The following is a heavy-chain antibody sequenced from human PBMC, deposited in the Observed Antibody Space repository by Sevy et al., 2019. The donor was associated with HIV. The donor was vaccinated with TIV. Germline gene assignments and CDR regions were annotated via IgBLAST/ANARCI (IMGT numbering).Heavy chain of an antibody. CDR1: GFTFSEYG. CDR2: ISHDGRNYK. J-gene: IGHJ5*02. D-gene: IGHD3-10*01. CDR3: ARDRGEILRSAFKS. V-gene: IGHV3-30*04. Sequence: GGSLRLSCAASGFTFSEYGMHWVRQAPGKGLEWVAVISHDGRNYKYNADFVKGRFTISRDNSRNTLYLQMNSLRAEDTAIYYCARDRGEILRSAFKSWGLGTLVTVSS.